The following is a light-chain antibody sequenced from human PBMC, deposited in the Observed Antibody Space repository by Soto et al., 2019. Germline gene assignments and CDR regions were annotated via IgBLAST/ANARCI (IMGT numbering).Light chain of an antibody. Sequence: EIVLTQSPATLSLSPGERATLSCRASQSVSSYLAWYQQKPGQAPRLLIYDASNRATGIPARFSGSGSGTDFTLTISNLDPEDFAVYYCQQRSNFGGGTKVEIK. V-gene: IGKV3-11*01. CDR3: QQRSN. CDR1: QSVSSY. CDR2: DAS. J-gene: IGKJ4*01.